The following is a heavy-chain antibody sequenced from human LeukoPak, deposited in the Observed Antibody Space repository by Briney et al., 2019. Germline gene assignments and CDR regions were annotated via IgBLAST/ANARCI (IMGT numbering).Heavy chain of an antibody. CDR1: GFTFSSYG. V-gene: IGHV3-33*01. CDR2: IWYDGSNK. J-gene: IGHJ4*02. D-gene: IGHD5-18*01. CDR3: ARQGGYSYDYFDY. Sequence: GGSLRLSCAASGFTFSSYGMHWVRQAPGKGLEWVAVIWYDGSNKYYADSVKGRFTISRDSSKNTLYLQMNSLRAEDTAVYYCARQGGYSYDYFDYWGQGTLVTVSS.